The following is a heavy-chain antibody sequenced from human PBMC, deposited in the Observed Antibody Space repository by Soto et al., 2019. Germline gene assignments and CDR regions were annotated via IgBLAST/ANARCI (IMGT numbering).Heavy chain of an antibody. J-gene: IGHJ3*01. CDR1: GYSFTSYR. V-gene: IGHV5-10-1*01. Sequence: GESLKISCQASGYSFTSYRITWVRQMPGKGLEWMARIDPSDSYTTYSPSFEGHVSISFDTSTSTAYLQWSSLKASDTAMYYCATIPPGVGDRRSFDVWGQGTMGTVSS. CDR2: IDPSDSYT. D-gene: IGHD1-26*01. CDR3: ATIPPGVGDRRSFDV.